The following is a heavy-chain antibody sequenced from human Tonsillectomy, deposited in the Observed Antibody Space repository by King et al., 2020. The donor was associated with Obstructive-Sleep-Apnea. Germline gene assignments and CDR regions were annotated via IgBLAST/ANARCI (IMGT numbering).Heavy chain of an antibody. V-gene: IGHV3-74*01. J-gene: IGHJ4*02. D-gene: IGHD4-17*01. CDR1: GFSFSSYW. CDR2: INSDGSST. Sequence: VQLVESGGGLVQPGGSLRLSCAASGFSFSSYWMHWVRQAPGKGVGWGSRINSDGSSTNYADSVKGRVTISRDKAKNTLYLQMNSLRAEDTAGYYCASLTTVTGTDYWGQGTLVTVSS. CDR3: ASLTTVTGTDY.